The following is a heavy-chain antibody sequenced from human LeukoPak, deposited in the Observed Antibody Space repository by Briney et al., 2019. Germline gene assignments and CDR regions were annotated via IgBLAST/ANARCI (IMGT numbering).Heavy chain of an antibody. J-gene: IGHJ4*02. D-gene: IGHD6-25*01. V-gene: IGHV3-23*01. CDR2: ISDSGSTT. CDR1: GFTFRSYA. CDR3: AKGNQPVIAAAGLFDY. Sequence: PGVSLRLSCAVSGFTFRSYARSWVRQAPGKGLEWVSVISDSGSTTDHPDSVKGRFTISRDNAKNTLYLQMHSLRAEDTAIYYCAKGNQPVIAAAGLFDYWRRGSLVTVS.